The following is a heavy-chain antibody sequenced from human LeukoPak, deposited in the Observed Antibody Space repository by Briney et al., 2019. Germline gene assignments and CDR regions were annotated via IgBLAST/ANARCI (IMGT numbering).Heavy chain of an antibody. J-gene: IGHJ5*02. CDR3: ARDRTIFGSGPKQFDP. D-gene: IGHD3-3*01. Sequence: PSQTLSLTCTVSGGSISSGDYYWSWIRQPPGKGLEWIGYIYYRGSTYYNPSLKSRVTILVDTSKNQFSLKLSSVTAADTAVYYCARDRTIFGSGPKQFDPWGQGTLVTVSS. CDR1: GGSISSGDYY. CDR2: IYYRGST. V-gene: IGHV4-30-4*08.